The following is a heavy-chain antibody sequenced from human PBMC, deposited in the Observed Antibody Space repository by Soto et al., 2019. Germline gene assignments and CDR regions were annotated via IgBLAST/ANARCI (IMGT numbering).Heavy chain of an antibody. D-gene: IGHD5-18*01. CDR1: GFTFSSYS. Sequence: EVQLVESGGGLVQPGGSLRLSCAASGFTFSSYSMNWVRQAPGKGLEWVSYISSSSSTIYYADSVKGRFTISRDNAKNSLYLQMNSLRDEDTAVYYCARVGYSYGWGAFDIWGQGTMVTASS. V-gene: IGHV3-48*02. CDR2: ISSSSSTI. CDR3: ARVGYSYGWGAFDI. J-gene: IGHJ3*02.